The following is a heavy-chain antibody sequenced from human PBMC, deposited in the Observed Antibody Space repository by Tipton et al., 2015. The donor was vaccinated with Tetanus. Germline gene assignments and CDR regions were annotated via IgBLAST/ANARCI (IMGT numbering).Heavy chain of an antibody. J-gene: IGHJ3*01. CDR2: IYNTGNT. CDR1: GASISRTNYY. Sequence: TLSLTCTVSGASISRTNYYWGWIRQPPGKGLEWIGSIYNTGNTYYNPSLGSRVTMSVDTSKSQFSLRLSSVTAADTAVYYCARLSSSTNAAHAFDVWGQGTMVTVSS. D-gene: IGHD2-8*01. CDR3: ARLSSSTNAAHAFDV. V-gene: IGHV4-39*01.